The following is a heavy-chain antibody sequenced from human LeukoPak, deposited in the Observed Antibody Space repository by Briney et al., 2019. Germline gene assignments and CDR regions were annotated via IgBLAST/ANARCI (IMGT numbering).Heavy chain of an antibody. D-gene: IGHD5-18*01. CDR2: IWYGGSNK. V-gene: IGHV3-30*02. Sequence: TGGSLRLSCAASGFTFSSYSMNWVRQAPGKGREWVAVIWYGGSNKYYADSVKGRFTISRDNSKNTLYLQMNSLRAEDTAVYYCAKDFARGYSYGSPYFDYWGQGTLVTVSS. CDR1: GFTFSSYS. CDR3: AKDFARGYSYGSPYFDY. J-gene: IGHJ4*02.